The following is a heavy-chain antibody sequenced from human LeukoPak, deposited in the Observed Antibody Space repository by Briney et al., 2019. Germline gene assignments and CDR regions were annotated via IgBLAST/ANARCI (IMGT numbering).Heavy chain of an antibody. J-gene: IGHJ4*02. Sequence: SETLSLTCTVSGGSISSYYWSWIRQPPGKGLEWIGYIYYSGSTNYNPSLKSRVTISVDTSKNQFSLKPSSVTAADTAVYYCARDKEHSHGRYFDYWGQGTLVTVSS. CDR3: ARDKEHSHGRYFDY. D-gene: IGHD1/OR15-1a*01. CDR1: GGSISSYY. CDR2: IYYSGST. V-gene: IGHV4-59*01.